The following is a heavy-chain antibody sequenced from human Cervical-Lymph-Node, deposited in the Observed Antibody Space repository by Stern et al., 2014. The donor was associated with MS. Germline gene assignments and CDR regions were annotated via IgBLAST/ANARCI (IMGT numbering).Heavy chain of an antibody. V-gene: IGHV3-33*01. J-gene: IGHJ6*02. D-gene: IGHD2-2*02. CDR2: IWYDGSQK. CDR3: ARKIPDYYYYAMDV. Sequence: QLVESGGGVVQPGGSQRLSCTASGFTFEDYAMEWVRQVPGKGLEWVAMIWYDGSQKYYGGSVRGRFSVSRDNSRNTLYLQMKSLSLEDTAVYYCARKIPDYYYYAMDVWGQGTTVTVSS. CDR1: GFTFEDYA.